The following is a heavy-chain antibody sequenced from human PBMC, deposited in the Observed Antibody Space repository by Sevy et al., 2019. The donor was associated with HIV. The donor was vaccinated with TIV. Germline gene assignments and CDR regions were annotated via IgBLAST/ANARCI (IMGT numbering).Heavy chain of an antibody. CDR2: IWNDGSNK. V-gene: IGHV3-33*01. CDR3: ARDVRGEGIRPGDLDY. Sequence: GGSLRISCAASGFTFSDYGMQWVRQAPGKGLEWVAVIWNDGSNKYYADSVKGRFTTSRDNSSNTLYLQMNSLRAEDTAVYYCARDVRGEGIRPGDLDYRGQGTLVTVSS. CDR1: GFTFSDYG. D-gene: IGHD3-10*02. J-gene: IGHJ4*02.